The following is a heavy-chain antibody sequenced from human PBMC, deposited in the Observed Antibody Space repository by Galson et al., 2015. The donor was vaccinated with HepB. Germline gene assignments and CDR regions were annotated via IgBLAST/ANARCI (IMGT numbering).Heavy chain of an antibody. CDR2: INPNSGGT. D-gene: IGHD2-2*01. J-gene: IGHJ6*03. CDR1: GYTFTGYS. CDR3: ARVEAAAIYYYMDV. V-gene: IGHV1-2*02. Sequence: YCKASGYTFTGYSMHWVRQAPGRGLEWMGWINPNSGGTNYAQKFQGRVTMTRDTSISTAYMELSRLRSDDTAVYYCARVEAAAIYYYMDVWGKGTTVTVSS.